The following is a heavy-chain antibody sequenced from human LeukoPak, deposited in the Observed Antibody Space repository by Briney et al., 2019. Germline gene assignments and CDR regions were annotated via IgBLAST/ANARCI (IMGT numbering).Heavy chain of an antibody. CDR2: INIDGSST. D-gene: IGHD5-24*01. CDR3: ARDRDGYKERNDAFDI. V-gene: IGHV3-74*01. Sequence: GGSLRLSCAASGFTFSRNWMHWVRQAPGKGLVWVSRINIDGSSTSYADSVKGRFTISRDNAKNTLYLQMNSLRAEDTAVYYCARDRDGYKERNDAFDIWGQGTMVTVSS. J-gene: IGHJ3*02. CDR1: GFTFSRNW.